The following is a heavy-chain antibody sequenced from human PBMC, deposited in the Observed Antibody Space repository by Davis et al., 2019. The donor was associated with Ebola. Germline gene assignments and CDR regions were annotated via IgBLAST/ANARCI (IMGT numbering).Heavy chain of an antibody. V-gene: IGHV3-30*03. Sequence: PGGSLRLSCAASGFTFSSFGMHWVRQAPGKGLEWVAVISYDGTNKYYADSVKGRFTISRDNSKNTLYLQMNSLRAEDTAVYYCLEDGGMDVWGQGTTVTVSS. D-gene: IGHD2-15*01. CDR2: ISYDGTNK. CDR3: LEDGGMDV. CDR1: GFTFSSFG. J-gene: IGHJ6*02.